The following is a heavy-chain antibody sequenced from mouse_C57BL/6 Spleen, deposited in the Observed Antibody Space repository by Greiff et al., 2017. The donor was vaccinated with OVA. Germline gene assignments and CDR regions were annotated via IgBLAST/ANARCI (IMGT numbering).Heavy chain of an antibody. Sequence: VQLQQSGAELARPGASVKLSCKASGYTFTSYGISWVKQRTGQGLEWIGEIYPRSGNTYYNEKFKGKATLTADKSSSTAYMELRSLTSEDSAVYFCARGEDTGYWGQGTMVTVSA. J-gene: IGHJ3*01. D-gene: IGHD1-1*01. CDR1: GYTFTSYG. CDR3: ARGEDTGY. CDR2: IYPRSGNT. V-gene: IGHV1-81*01.